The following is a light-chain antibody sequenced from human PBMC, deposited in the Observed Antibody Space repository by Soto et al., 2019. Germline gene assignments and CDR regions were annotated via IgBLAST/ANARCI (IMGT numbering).Light chain of an antibody. J-gene: IGKJ5*01. CDR1: RSISSW. V-gene: IGKV1-5*03. CDR2: KAS. Sequence: DIQRTQSPSTLSASVGDRVTITCRASRSISSWLAWYQQKPGKAPKLLIYKASSLESGVPSRFSGSGPGTEFTLTISSLQPDDFATYYCQQYNSYSRTFGQGTRLEIK. CDR3: QQYNSYSRT.